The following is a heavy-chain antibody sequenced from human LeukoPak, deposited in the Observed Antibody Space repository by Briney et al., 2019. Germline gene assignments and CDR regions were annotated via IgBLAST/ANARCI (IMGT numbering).Heavy chain of an antibody. D-gene: IGHD2-15*01. V-gene: IGHV3-74*01. CDR3: ARALSVDCSGGSCYYGGAFDI. CDR1: GFTFSSYW. J-gene: IGHJ3*02. Sequence: GGSLRLSCAASGFTFSSYWMHWVRQAPGKGLVWVSRITGDGSGANYADSVKGRFTISRENAKNSLYLQMNSLRAGDTAVHYCARALSVDCSGGSCYYGGAFDIWGQGTMVTVSS. CDR2: ITGDGSGA.